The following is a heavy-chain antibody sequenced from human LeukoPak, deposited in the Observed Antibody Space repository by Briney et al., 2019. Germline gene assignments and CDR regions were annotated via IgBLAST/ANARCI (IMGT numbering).Heavy chain of an antibody. J-gene: IGHJ6*03. CDR3: ARDGYGYNYMDV. CDR1: GFTVSSNF. V-gene: IGHV3-53*01. D-gene: IGHD1-1*01. Sequence: PGGSLRLSYAASGFTVSSNFMSWVRQAPGKGLEWVSVIYSGGTTYYADSVRGRFTISRDNSKNTLYLQMNSLRAEDTAVYYCARDGYGYNYMDVWGKGTTVTVSS. CDR2: IYSGGTT.